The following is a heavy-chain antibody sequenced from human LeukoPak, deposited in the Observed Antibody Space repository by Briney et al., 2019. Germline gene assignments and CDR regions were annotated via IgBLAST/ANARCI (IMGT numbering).Heavy chain of an antibody. V-gene: IGHV3-23*01. CDR1: GFTFSSYA. CDR3: AKDRITMVRGVITEGTFDY. D-gene: IGHD3-10*01. J-gene: IGHJ4*02. CDR2: ISGSGGST. Sequence: PGGSLRLSCAASGFTFSSYAMSWVRQAPGKGLEWVSAISGSGGSTYYADSVKGRFTISRDNSKNTLYLQMNSLRAEDTAVYYCAKDRITMVRGVITEGTFDYWGQGTLVTVSS.